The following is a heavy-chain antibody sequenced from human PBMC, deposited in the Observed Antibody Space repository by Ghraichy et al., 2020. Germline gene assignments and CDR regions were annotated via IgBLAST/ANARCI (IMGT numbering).Heavy chain of an antibody. CDR2: IYSGGST. Sequence: LSLPCAASGFTVSSNYMSWVRQAPGKGLEWVSVIYSGGSTYYADSVKGRFTISRDNSKNTLYLQMNSLRAEDTAVYYCASFYGGNSRPDYYYGMDVWGQGTTVTVSS. D-gene: IGHD4-23*01. CDR3: ASFYGGNSRPDYYYGMDV. CDR1: GFTVSSNY. V-gene: IGHV3-53*01. J-gene: IGHJ6*02.